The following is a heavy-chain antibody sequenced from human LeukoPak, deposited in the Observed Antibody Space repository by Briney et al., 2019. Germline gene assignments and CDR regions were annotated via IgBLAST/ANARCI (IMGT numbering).Heavy chain of an antibody. V-gene: IGHV3-23*01. Sequence: PGGSLRLSCAASGFTFSIYGMNWVRQSPGKGLEWVSGIGGSGDRTYYADSVKGRFSISRDNSKNTLYLQINSLRVEDTAVYYCAKDHGRDYYGSGRYDYWGQGTLVTVSS. J-gene: IGHJ4*02. CDR3: AKDHGRDYYGSGRYDY. D-gene: IGHD3-10*01. CDR1: GFTFSIYG. CDR2: IGGSGDRT.